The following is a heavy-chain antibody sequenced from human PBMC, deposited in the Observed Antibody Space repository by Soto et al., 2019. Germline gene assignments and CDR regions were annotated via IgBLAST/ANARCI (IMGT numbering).Heavy chain of an antibody. CDR1: GGSISSSSYY. J-gene: IGHJ5*02. D-gene: IGHD1-26*01. CDR2: IYYSGST. V-gene: IGHV4-39*01. CDR3: CGSYRWWFDP. Sequence: QLQLQESGPGLVKPSETLSLTCTVSGGSISSSSYYWGWTRQPPGKGLEWIGSIYYSGSTYYNPSLKSRVTISVDTSKNQFSLKLSSVTAADTAVYYCCGSYRWWFDPWGQGTLVTVSS.